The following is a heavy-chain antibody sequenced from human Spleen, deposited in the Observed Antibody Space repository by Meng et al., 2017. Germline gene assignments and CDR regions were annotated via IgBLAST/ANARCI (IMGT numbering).Heavy chain of an antibody. CDR3: ARDKGGADYYYGMDV. CDR1: GFTFSSHA. Sequence: GGSLRLSCAASGFTFSSHAMSWVRQAPGKGLEWVAVISYDGNNKYYADSVKGRFTISRDNSKNTLYLQMNSLRPEDTAMYYCARDKGGADYYYGMDVWGQGTTVTVSS. D-gene: IGHD4-17*01. CDR2: ISYDGNNK. V-gene: IGHV3-30*04. J-gene: IGHJ6*02.